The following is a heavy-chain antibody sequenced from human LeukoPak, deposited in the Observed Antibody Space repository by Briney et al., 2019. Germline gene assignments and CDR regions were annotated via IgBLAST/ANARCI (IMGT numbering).Heavy chain of an antibody. J-gene: IGHJ4*02. CDR3: ARISGLRYFDWLLSSPNNYFDY. V-gene: IGHV4-59*01. Sequence: SETLSLTCTVSGGSISSYYWSWIRQPPGKGLEWIGYIYYSGSTNYNPSLKSRVTISVDTSKNQFSLKLSSVTAADTAVYYCARISGLRYFDWLLSSPNNYFDYWGQGTLVTVSS. D-gene: IGHD3-9*01. CDR1: GGSISSYY. CDR2: IYYSGST.